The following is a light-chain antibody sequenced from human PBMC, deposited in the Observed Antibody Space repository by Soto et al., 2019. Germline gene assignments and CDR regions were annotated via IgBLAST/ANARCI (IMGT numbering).Light chain of an antibody. J-gene: IGLJ1*01. V-gene: IGLV2-14*03. CDR2: DVG. Sequence: QSVLTQPASVSGSPGQSIAISCTGTSSDVGSYNLVSWYQQHPGKAPKLMIYDVGNRPSGVSDRFSGSKSGNTASLTISGLQADDEADYYCSSYTSSNTLYVFGTGTKVTVL. CDR3: SSYTSSNTLYV. CDR1: SSDVGSYNL.